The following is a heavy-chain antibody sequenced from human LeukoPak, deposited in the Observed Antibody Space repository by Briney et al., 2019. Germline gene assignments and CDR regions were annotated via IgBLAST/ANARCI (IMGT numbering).Heavy chain of an antibody. V-gene: IGHV5-10-1*01. CDR2: IDSSDSYT. Sequence: GESLKISCKGSGYSFTSYLISWVRQMPGKGLERMGRIDSSDSYTNYSPSFQGHVTISADKSISTAYLQWSSLKASDTAMYYCARIASYSSSHELDYWGQGTLVTVSS. D-gene: IGHD6-6*01. J-gene: IGHJ4*02. CDR3: ARIASYSSSHELDY. CDR1: GYSFTSYL.